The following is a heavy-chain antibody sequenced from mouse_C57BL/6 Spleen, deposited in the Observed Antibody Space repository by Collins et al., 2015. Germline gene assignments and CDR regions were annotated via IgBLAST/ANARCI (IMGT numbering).Heavy chain of an antibody. D-gene: IGHD1-1*01. J-gene: IGHJ1*03. CDR1: GYTFTSYW. CDR3: ARPYYYGSSSYFDV. V-gene: IGHV1-64*01. Sequence: QVQLQQPGAELVKPGASVKLSCKASGYTFTSYWMHWVKQRPGQGLEWIGMIHPNSGSTNYNEKFKSKATLTVDKSSSTAYMELRSLTSEDSAVYYCARPYYYGSSSYFDVWGTGTTVTVSS. CDR2: IHPNSGST.